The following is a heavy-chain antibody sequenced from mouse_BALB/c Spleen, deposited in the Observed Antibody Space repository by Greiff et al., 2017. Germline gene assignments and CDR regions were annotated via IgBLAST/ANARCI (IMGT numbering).Heavy chain of an antibody. D-gene: IGHD2-4*01. Sequence: EVTLVESGGGLVKPGGSLKLSCAASGFTFSSYAMSWVRQTPEKRLEWVASISSGGSTYYPDSVKGRFTISRDNARNILYLQMSSLRSEDTAMYYCARRGENYDSYPFAYWGQGTLGTVSA. CDR3: ARRGENYDSYPFAY. CDR1: GFTFSSYA. V-gene: IGHV5-6-5*01. J-gene: IGHJ3*01. CDR2: ISSGGST.